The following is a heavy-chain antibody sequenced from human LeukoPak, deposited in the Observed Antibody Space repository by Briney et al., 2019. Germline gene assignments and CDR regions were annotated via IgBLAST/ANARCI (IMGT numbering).Heavy chain of an antibody. CDR2: IYYSGST. V-gene: IGHV4-59*01. CDR1: GGSISSYY. CDR3: ARDGGFSSGWRHLAFDY. Sequence: SETLSLTCTVSGGSISSYYWSWIRQPPGKGLEWIGYIYYSGSTNYNPSLKSRVTISVDTSKNQFSLKLSSVTAADTAVYYCARDGGFSSGWRHLAFDYWGQGTLVTVSS. J-gene: IGHJ4*02. D-gene: IGHD6-19*01.